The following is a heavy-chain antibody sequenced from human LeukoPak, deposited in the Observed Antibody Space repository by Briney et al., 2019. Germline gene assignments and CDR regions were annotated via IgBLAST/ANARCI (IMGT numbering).Heavy chain of an antibody. CDR2: ISGDGGST. V-gene: IGHV3-43*02. J-gene: IGHJ4*02. Sequence: PGGSLRLSCAASGFTFDDYAMHWVRQAPGKGLEWVSLISGDGGSTYYADSVKGRFTISRDNSKNSLYLQMNSLRTEDTALYYCAKGGISSSSYGIVDYWGQGTLVSVSS. D-gene: IGHD6-13*01. CDR3: AKGGISSSSYGIVDY. CDR1: GFTFDDYA.